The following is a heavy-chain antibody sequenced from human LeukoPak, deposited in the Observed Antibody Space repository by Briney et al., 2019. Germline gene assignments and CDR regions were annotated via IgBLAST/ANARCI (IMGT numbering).Heavy chain of an antibody. Sequence: GGSLRLSCAASGFTFSSYGMHWVRQAPGKGVAWVVVISYDGSNKYYADSVKGRFTISRDNSKNTLYLQMNSLRAEDTAVYYCAKDLGHFDWYPGAFDIWGQGTMVTVPS. CDR3: AKDLGHFDWYPGAFDI. CDR2: ISYDGSNK. D-gene: IGHD3-9*01. V-gene: IGHV3-30*18. CDR1: GFTFSSYG. J-gene: IGHJ3*02.